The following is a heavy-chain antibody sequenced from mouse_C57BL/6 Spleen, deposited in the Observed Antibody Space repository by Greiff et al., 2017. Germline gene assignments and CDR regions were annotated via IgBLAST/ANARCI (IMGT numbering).Heavy chain of an antibody. V-gene: IGHV2-4*01. CDR1: GFSFTSYG. J-gene: IGHJ4*01. D-gene: IGHD4-1*01. CDR3: AKNQPNLDYYAIDY. CDR2: IWSGGST. Sequence: QVQLQQSGPGLVQPSQCLSIPCTVSGFSFTSYGVHWVRQTPGQGLEWLGVIWSGGSTDYNDDFISRLSISKDNSKGQVYFKMNSLQADDTAIYYCAKNQPNLDYYAIDYWGQGTSVTVSS.